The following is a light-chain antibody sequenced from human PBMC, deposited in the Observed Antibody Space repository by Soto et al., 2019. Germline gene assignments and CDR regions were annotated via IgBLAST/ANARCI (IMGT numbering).Light chain of an antibody. CDR1: TGAVTSGYF. Sequence: QTVVTQEPSLTVSPGRTVTLTCASSTGAVTSGYFPSWFQQKPGQAPRALIHGASNRHPWTPARFSGSLLGGKAALTLSGVQPEDEADYYCLMYFGAAWVFGGGTKLTVL. J-gene: IGLJ3*02. CDR3: LMYFGAAWV. CDR2: GAS. V-gene: IGLV7-43*01.